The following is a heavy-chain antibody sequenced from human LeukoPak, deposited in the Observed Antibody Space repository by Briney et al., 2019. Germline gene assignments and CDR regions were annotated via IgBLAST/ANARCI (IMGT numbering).Heavy chain of an antibody. CDR2: IYYSGST. CDR3: ARQNYDILTGYYNWGSLAYYFDY. D-gene: IGHD3-9*01. V-gene: IGHV4-59*01. CDR1: GGSISSYY. J-gene: IGHJ4*02. Sequence: SETLSLTCTVSGGSISSYYWSWIRQPPGKGLEWIGYIYYSGSTNYNPSLKSRVTISVDTSKNQFSLKLSSVTAADTAVYYCARQNYDILTGYYNWGSLAYYFDYWGQGTLVTVSS.